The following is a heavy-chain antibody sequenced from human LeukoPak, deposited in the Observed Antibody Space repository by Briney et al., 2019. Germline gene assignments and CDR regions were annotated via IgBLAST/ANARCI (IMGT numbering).Heavy chain of an antibody. CDR1: GFTFSNYG. CDR3: AKGGPLWFGESNHDAFDI. CDR2: IRYDGSKK. J-gene: IGHJ3*02. D-gene: IGHD3-10*01. Sequence: GGSLRLSCAASGFTFSNYGMHWVRRAPGKALEWVTFIRYDGSKKYYADSVKGRFTISRDNSKNTLYLQMNSLRAEDTAVYYCAKGGPLWFGESNHDAFDIWGQGTMVTVSS. V-gene: IGHV3-30*02.